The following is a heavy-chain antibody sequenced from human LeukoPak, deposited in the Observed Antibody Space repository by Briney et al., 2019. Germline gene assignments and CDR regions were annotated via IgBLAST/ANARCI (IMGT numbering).Heavy chain of an antibody. V-gene: IGHV4-39*01. CDR1: GSSINSSHYH. Sequence: PSETLSLTCTVSGSSINSSHYHWGWIRQPPGKGLEWIGNIYYSGSTYYNPSLKSRVTISVDTSKNQFSLKLTSVTAADTAVYYCARLLVVRFGEYYWGQGTLVTVSS. CDR3: ARLLVVRFGEYY. CDR2: IYYSGST. J-gene: IGHJ4*02. D-gene: IGHD3-10*01.